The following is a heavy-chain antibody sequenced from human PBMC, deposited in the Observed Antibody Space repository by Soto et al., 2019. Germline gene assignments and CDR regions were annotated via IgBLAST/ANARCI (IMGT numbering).Heavy chain of an antibody. CDR1: GIMFSSYE. D-gene: IGHD7-27*01. Sequence: PGGSLILSCASSGIMFSSYEMNLLRQAPGKGLEWGSYISSSGSTIYYAESEKGLFTISRDNAKNSLYLQMNSLRVEDTAVYYCERDVNWDIDYWGQGTLVTVS. J-gene: IGHJ4*02. CDR2: ISSSGSTI. V-gene: IGHV3-48*03. CDR3: ERDVNWDIDY.